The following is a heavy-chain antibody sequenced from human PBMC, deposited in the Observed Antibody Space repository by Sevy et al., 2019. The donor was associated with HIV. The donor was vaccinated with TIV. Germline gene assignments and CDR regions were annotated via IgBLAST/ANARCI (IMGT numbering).Heavy chain of an antibody. J-gene: IGHJ4*02. CDR2: ISSDGSNK. Sequence: GGSLRLSCAASGFIFSSYGMHWVRQAPGKGLEWVAVISSDGSNKYYADSVKGRFSISRDNSNNTLYLQMSSLRAEDTAVYYCASAREYNWLRPPFDYWGQGTMVTVSS. D-gene: IGHD1-20*01. CDR3: ASAREYNWLRPPFDY. CDR1: GFIFSSYG. V-gene: IGHV3-30*03.